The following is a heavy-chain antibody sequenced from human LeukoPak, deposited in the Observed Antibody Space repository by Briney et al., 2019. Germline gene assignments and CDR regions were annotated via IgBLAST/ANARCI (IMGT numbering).Heavy chain of an antibody. V-gene: IGHV4-34*01. D-gene: IGHD2-21*02. CDR1: GGSFSGYY. CDR3: AREAVVTAMPFDY. CDR2: INHSGST. Sequence: PSETLSLTCAVYGGSFSGYYWSWIRQPPGKGLEWIGEINHSGSTNYNPSLKSRVTISVDTSKNQFSLKLSSVTAADTAVYYCAREAVVTAMPFDYWGQGTLVTVSS. J-gene: IGHJ4*02.